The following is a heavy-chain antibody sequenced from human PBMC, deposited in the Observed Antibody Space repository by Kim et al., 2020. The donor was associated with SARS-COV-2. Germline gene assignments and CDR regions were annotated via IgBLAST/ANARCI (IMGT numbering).Heavy chain of an antibody. Sequence: SETLSLTCTVSGGSISSGGYYWSWIRQHPGKGLEWIGYIYYSGSTYYNPSLKSRVTISVDTSKNQFSLKLSSVTAADTAVYYCASGYGSGSYWGGYNWFDPWGQGTLVTVSS. J-gene: IGHJ5*02. CDR2: IYYSGST. V-gene: IGHV4-31*03. CDR3: ASGYGSGSYWGGYNWFDP. CDR1: GGSISSGGYY. D-gene: IGHD3-10*01.